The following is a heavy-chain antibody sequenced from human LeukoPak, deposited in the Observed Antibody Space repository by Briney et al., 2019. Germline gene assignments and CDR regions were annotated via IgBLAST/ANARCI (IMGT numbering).Heavy chain of an antibody. CDR1: GFTFSSYW. CDR3: ARDRHGNYDFWSGYSYYYYYYMDV. J-gene: IGHJ6*03. Sequence: GGSLRLSCAASGFTFSSYWMSWVRQAPGKGLEWVANIKQDGSEKYYVDSVKGRFTISRDNAKNSLYLQMNSLRAEDTAVYYCARDRHGNYDFWSGYSYYYYYYMDVWGKGTTVTVSS. D-gene: IGHD3-3*01. V-gene: IGHV3-7*01. CDR2: IKQDGSEK.